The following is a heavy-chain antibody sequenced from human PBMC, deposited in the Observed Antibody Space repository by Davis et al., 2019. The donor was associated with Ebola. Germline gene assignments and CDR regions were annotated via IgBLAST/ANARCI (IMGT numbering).Heavy chain of an antibody. V-gene: IGHV4-59*12. Sequence: MPSETLSLTCTVSGGSISSYYWSWIRQPPGKGLEWIGEIYHSGSTNYNPSLKSRVTISVDKSKNQFSLKLSSVTAADTAVYYCARGGGYDYFDYWGQGTLVTVSS. D-gene: IGHD5-12*01. CDR1: GGSISSYY. CDR2: IYHSGST. J-gene: IGHJ4*02. CDR3: ARGGGYDYFDY.